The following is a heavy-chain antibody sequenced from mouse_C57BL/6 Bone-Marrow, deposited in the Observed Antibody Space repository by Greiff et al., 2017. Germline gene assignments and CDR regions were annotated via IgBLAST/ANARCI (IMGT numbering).Heavy chain of an antibody. Sequence: EVQVVESGGGLVKPGGSLKLSCAASGFTFSDYGMHWVRQAPEKGLEWVAYISSGSSTLYYADTVKGRFTISRDNAKNTLFLQMTSLRSEDTAMYYCGRGYYVDYWGQGTTLTVSS. J-gene: IGHJ2*01. CDR2: ISSGSSTL. CDR1: GFTFSDYG. CDR3: GRGYYVDY. V-gene: IGHV5-17*01.